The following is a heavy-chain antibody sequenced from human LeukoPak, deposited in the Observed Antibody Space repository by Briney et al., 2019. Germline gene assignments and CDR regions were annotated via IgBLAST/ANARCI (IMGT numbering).Heavy chain of an antibody. Sequence: ASVTVSCKASGYTFTDYYLHWVRQAPGQGLEWMGWINPNSGGTNYAQKFQGRVTMTRDTSISTVYMELSRLSSDDTAVYYCVSLGATTIYYYGMDVWGQGTTVTVSS. CDR3: VSLGATTIYYYGMDV. V-gene: IGHV1-2*02. CDR1: GYTFTDYY. D-gene: IGHD1-26*01. CDR2: INPNSGGT. J-gene: IGHJ6*02.